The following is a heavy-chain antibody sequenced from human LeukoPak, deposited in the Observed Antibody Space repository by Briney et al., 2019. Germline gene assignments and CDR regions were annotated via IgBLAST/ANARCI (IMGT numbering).Heavy chain of an antibody. D-gene: IGHD4-17*01. Sequence: GGSLRLSCAASGFTFSDYYMSWIRQAPGKGLEWVSYISSSGSTIYYADSVKGRFTISRDNAKNSLYLQMNSLRAEDTAVYYCARRANYGDYSGFFNWGQGTLVTVSS. CDR2: ISSSGSTI. J-gene: IGHJ4*02. CDR1: GFTFSDYY. CDR3: ARRANYGDYSGFFN. V-gene: IGHV3-11*01.